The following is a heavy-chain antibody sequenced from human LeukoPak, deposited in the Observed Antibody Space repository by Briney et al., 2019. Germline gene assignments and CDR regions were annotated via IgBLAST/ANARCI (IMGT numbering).Heavy chain of an antibody. CDR1: GGTFSSYA. CDR3: ARDKGSAYYYFDY. CDR2: IIPIFGTA. V-gene: IGHV1-69*05. J-gene: IGHJ4*02. D-gene: IGHD3-22*01. Sequence: SVKVTCKASGGTFSSYAISWVRQAPGQGLEWMGGIIPIFGTANYAQKFQGRVTITTDESTSTAYMELSSLGSEDTAVYYCARDKGSAYYYFDYWGQGTLVTVSS.